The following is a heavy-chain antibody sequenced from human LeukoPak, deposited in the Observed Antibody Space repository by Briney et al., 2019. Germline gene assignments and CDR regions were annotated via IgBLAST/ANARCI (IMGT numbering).Heavy chain of an antibody. J-gene: IGHJ6*02. CDR1: GFTFSNAW. CDR3: TTDRYCSGGSAYYYYYGMDV. CDR2: IKSKTDGGTT. V-gene: IGHV3-15*01. Sequence: GGSLRLSCAASGFTFSNAWMSWVRQAPGKGLEWVGRIKSKTDGGTTDYAAPVKGIFTISRDDSKNTLYLQMNSLKTEDTAVYYCTTDRYCSGGSAYYYYYGMDVWGQGTTVTVSS. D-gene: IGHD2-15*01.